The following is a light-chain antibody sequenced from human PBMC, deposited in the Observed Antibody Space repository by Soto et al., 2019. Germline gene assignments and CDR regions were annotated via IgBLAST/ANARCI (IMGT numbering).Light chain of an antibody. CDR1: KIGSKI. Sequence: SYELTQPPSVSVSPGQTARITCGGDKIGSKIVHWYKQRPDQAPVAVVFDATDRPSGIPDRISASRSGDTATLTISGVDAGDEADYYCQVWAATAYFFVFGSGTKVTVL. J-gene: IGLJ1*01. CDR3: QVWAATAYFFV. CDR2: DAT. V-gene: IGLV3-21*02.